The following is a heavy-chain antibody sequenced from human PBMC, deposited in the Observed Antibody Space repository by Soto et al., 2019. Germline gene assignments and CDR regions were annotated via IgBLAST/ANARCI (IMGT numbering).Heavy chain of an antibody. CDR3: ARDDCSGGSCYRPLDY. CDR1: GGTFSSYA. V-gene: IGHV1-69*01. CDR2: IIPIFGTA. D-gene: IGHD2-15*01. J-gene: IGHJ4*02. Sequence: QVQLVQSGAEVKKPGSSVKVSCKASGGTFSSYAISWVRQAPGQGLEWMGGIIPIFGTANYAQKFQGRVTITADESTSTAYMELSSLRSDDTAVYYCARDDCSGGSCYRPLDYWGQGTLVTVSS.